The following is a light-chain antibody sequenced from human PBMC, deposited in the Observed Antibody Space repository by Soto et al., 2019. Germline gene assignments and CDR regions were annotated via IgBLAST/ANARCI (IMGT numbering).Light chain of an antibody. CDR2: DNT. CDR3: QSYDSSLSGWL. J-gene: IGLJ2*01. V-gene: IGLV1-40*01. CDR1: SSNIGAGFD. Sequence: QSVLTQPPSVSGAPGQRVTISCTGSSSNIGAGFDVHWYQHLPGTAPKPLIYDNTNRPSGVPDRFSGSKSGTSASLAITGLQAEDEADYYCQSYDSSLSGWLFGGGPKVTVL.